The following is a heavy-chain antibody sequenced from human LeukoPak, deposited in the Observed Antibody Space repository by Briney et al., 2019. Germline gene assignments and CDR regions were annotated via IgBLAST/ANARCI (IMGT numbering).Heavy chain of an antibody. CDR1: GYTFTGYY. J-gene: IGHJ3*02. D-gene: IGHD6-13*01. Sequence: ASVKVSCKASGYTFTGYYMHWVRQAPGQGLEWMGWINLNSGGTNYAQKFQGRVTMNRDTSTSTAYMELSRLRSDDTAVCYCARDFRWYDAFDIWGQGTMVTVSS. V-gene: IGHV1-2*02. CDR2: INLNSGGT. CDR3: ARDFRWYDAFDI.